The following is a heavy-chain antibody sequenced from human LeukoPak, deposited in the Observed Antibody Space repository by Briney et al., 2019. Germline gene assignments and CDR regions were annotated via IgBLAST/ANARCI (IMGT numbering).Heavy chain of an antibody. D-gene: IGHD6-13*01. CDR3: AVDIPRTAAGTDY. V-gene: IGHV1-69*13. CDR1: GGTFSSHA. J-gene: IGHJ4*02. Sequence: SVKVSCKASGGTFSSHAISWVRQAPGQGLEWMGGIIPVFGTANYAQKFQGRVTITADESTSTAYMELSSLRSEDTDMYYCAVDIPRTAAGTDYWGQGTLVTVSS. CDR2: IIPVFGTA.